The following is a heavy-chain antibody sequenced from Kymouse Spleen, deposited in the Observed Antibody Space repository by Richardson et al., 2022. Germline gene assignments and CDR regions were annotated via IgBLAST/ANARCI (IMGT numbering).Heavy chain of an antibody. CDR2: ISGSGGST. CDR3: AKEQNYDILTGYYRGFDY. V-gene: IGHV3-23*04. CDR1: GFTFSSYA. Sequence: EVQLVESGGGLVQPGGSLRLSCAASGFTFSSYAMSWVRQAPGKGLEWVSAISGSGGSTYYADSVKGRFTISRDNSKNTLYLQMNSLRAEDTAVYYCAKEQNYDILTGYYRGFDYWGQGTLVTVSS. D-gene: IGHD3-9*01. J-gene: IGHJ4*02.